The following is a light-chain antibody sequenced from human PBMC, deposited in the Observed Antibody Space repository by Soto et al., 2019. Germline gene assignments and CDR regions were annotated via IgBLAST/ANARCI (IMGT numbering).Light chain of an antibody. CDR1: QSVGNSY. CDR2: GAS. V-gene: IGKV3-20*01. Sequence: EIVLTQSPGTLSLSPGERATLSCRASQSVGNSYLAWYQQKPGQAPRLLIYGASTRATGIPDRISGRGSGTDFTLTISRLEPEDFAVYYCQQYGRSPNTFGQGTKVEIK. J-gene: IGKJ2*01. CDR3: QQYGRSPNT.